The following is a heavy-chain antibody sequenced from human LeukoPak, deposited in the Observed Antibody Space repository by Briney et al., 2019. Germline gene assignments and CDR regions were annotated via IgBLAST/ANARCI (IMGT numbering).Heavy chain of an antibody. CDR2: ISSGSGTI. CDR1: GFSFSIYN. V-gene: IGHV3-48*02. J-gene: IGHJ4*02. D-gene: IGHD4-17*01. CDR3: AREPSNRYGDNFDC. Sequence: GGSLRLSCAACGFSFSIYNMNWVRQAPGKGLDWISYISSGSGTIFYADSVKGRFTIPRDNAKNSVSLQMNRLRDAYTAVYYCAREPSNRYGDNFDCWGQGTLVTGSS.